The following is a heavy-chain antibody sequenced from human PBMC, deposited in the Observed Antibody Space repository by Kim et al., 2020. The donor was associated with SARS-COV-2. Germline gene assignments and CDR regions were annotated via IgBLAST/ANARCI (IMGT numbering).Heavy chain of an antibody. CDR3: TTDDYYDSSGSSY. V-gene: IGHV3-15*01. Sequence: GGSLRLSCAASGFTFSNAWMSWVRQAPGKGLEWVGRIKSKTDGGTTDYAAPVKGRFTISRDDSKNTLYLQMNSLKTEDTAVYYCTTDDYYDSSGSSYWGQGTLVTVSS. D-gene: IGHD3-22*01. CDR1: GFTFSNAW. CDR2: IKSKTDGGTT. J-gene: IGHJ4*02.